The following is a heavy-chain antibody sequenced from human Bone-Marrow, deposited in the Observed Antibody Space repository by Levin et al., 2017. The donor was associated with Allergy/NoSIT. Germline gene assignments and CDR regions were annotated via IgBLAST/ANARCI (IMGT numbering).Heavy chain of an antibody. V-gene: IGHV3-74*01. Sequence: PGESLKISCATSGITFSGYWMHWVRQAPGKGLMWVSRINSDGSNLSYADSVKGRFTISRDNAKNTLYLQMNSLRAEDTAVYYCARGGSTWFDYWGQGTLVTVSS. D-gene: IGHD6-13*01. CDR3: ARGGSTWFDY. CDR2: INSDGSNL. CDR1: GITFSGYW. J-gene: IGHJ4*02.